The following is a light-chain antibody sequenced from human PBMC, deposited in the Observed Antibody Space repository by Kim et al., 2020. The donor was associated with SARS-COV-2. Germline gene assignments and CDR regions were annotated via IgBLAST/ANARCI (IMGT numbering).Light chain of an antibody. J-gene: IGKJ1*01. Sequence: AYVGHRRPVTCLASQSIRNYLNWYQQKPGKAPKLRTYAAYNLESGVPSRFSGSGSGRDFTLTISTLQPEDFATYYCQQTYSTPRTFGQGTKVDIK. V-gene: IGKV1-39*01. CDR2: AAY. CDR3: QQTYSTPRT. CDR1: QSIRNY.